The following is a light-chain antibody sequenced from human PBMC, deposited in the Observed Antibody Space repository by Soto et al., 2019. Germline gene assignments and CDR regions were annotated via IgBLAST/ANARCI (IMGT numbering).Light chain of an antibody. CDR2: DVT. CDR3: CSYTNSSAYV. Sequence: QSALTQPASVSGSPGQSMTISCTGTSSDVGGYNYVSWYQQHPGKAPKLMIYDVTNRPSGVSNRFSGSKSDNTASLTISGLQAEDEADYYCCSYTNSSAYVFGTGTKLTVL. J-gene: IGLJ1*01. CDR1: SSDVGGYNY. V-gene: IGLV2-14*03.